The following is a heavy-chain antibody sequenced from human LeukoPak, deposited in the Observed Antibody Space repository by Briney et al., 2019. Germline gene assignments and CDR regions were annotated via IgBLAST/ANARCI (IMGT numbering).Heavy chain of an antibody. Sequence: GESLKISCKGSGYRLTSYWIGWVRQMPGKGLEWMGIIYPGDSDTRYSPSFQGQVTILADKSISTAYLQWSSLKASDTAMYYCARLDIVVVPAADDAFDIWGQGTMVTVSS. CDR2: IYPGDSDT. CDR1: GYRLTSYW. J-gene: IGHJ3*02. V-gene: IGHV5-51*01. D-gene: IGHD2-2*03. CDR3: ARLDIVVVPAADDAFDI.